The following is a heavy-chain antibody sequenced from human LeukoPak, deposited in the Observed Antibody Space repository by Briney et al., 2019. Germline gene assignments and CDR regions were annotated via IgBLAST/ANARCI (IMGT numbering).Heavy chain of an antibody. CDR2: IYHTGST. V-gene: IGHV4-31*03. CDR1: GGPISSGPYY. J-gene: IGHJ6*02. CDR3: ASGSGYYPSGYYGMAV. Sequence: SQTLSLTCSVSGGPISSGPYYWTWIRQHPGKGLEWIGYIYHTGSTSYHPSLKSRVTISLDTSKNQFSLKLTSVTAADTAVYYCASGSGYYPSGYYGMAVWGQGTKVTVPS. D-gene: IGHD3-3*01.